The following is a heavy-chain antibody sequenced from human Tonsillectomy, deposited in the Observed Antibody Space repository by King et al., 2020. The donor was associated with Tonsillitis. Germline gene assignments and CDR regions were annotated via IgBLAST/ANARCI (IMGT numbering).Heavy chain of an antibody. V-gene: IGHV3-21*01. D-gene: IGHD2-2*01. CDR3: AREPDVVVPAASFDY. Sequence: VQLVESGGGLVEPGGSLRLSCAASGFTFSSYSMNWVRQAPGKGLEWVSSISSSSSYIYYADSVKGRFTISRDNAKNSLYLQMNSLRAEDTAVYYCAREPDVVVPAASFDYWGQGTLVTVSS. CDR1: GFTFSSYS. CDR2: ISSSSSYI. J-gene: IGHJ4*02.